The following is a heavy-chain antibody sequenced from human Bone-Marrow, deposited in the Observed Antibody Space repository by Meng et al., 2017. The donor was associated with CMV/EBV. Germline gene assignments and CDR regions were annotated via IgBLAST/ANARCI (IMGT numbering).Heavy chain of an antibody. D-gene: IGHD3-22*01. CDR3: ATEFGSGYYFDCFYY. CDR2: ISYDGSNK. V-gene: IGHV3-30*04. CDR1: GFTFSSYA. J-gene: IGHJ4*02. Sequence: GASLKISCAASGFTFSSYAMHWVRQAPGKVLELVAVISYDGSNKYYADSVSGRFTISRDNSKKTLYLQMNSLRAEDTFVYYCATEFGSGYYFDCFYYWGQGTLVTVSS.